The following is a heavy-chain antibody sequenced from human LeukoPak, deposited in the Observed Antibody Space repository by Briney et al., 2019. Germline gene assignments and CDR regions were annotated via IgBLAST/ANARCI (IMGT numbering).Heavy chain of an antibody. Sequence: GGSLRLSCAASGFTFSPYNMNWLRQAPGKGLEWVSYISSGSSTIFYADSVKGRFTISRDNAKTSLYLQMNSLRAEDTAVYYCARATPSGSYWFDYWGQGTLVTVSS. V-gene: IGHV3-48*01. CDR2: ISSGSSTI. J-gene: IGHJ4*02. D-gene: IGHD3-10*01. CDR3: ARATPSGSYWFDY. CDR1: GFTFSPYN.